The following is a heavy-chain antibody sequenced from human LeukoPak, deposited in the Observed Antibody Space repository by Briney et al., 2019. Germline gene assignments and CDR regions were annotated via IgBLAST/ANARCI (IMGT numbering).Heavy chain of an antibody. J-gene: IGHJ3*02. CDR3: ARNYCSSTSCRPSDAFDI. V-gene: IGHV1-69*05. Sequence: GASVKVSCKASGGTFSSYAISWVRQAPGQGLEWMGGIIPIFGTANYAQKFQGRVTIITDESTSTAYMELSSLRSEDTAVYCCARNYCSSTSCRPSDAFDIWGQGTMVTVSS. CDR2: IIPIFGTA. CDR1: GGTFSSYA. D-gene: IGHD2-2*01.